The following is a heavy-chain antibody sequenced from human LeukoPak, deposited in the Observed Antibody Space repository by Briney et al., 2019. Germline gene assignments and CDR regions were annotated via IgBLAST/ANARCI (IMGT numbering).Heavy chain of an antibody. J-gene: IGHJ5*02. CDR2: IYHSGST. Sequence: SETLSLTCAVSGGSISSGNWWSWVRQPPGKGLEWIGDIYHSGSTNYNPSLKSRVTISVDTSKNQFSLKLSSVTAADTAVYYCARSRRYCSSTSXPNWFDPWGXXTXVXVSS. CDR1: GGSISSGNW. CDR3: ARSRRYCSSTSXPNWFDP. D-gene: IGHD2-2*01. V-gene: IGHV4-4*02.